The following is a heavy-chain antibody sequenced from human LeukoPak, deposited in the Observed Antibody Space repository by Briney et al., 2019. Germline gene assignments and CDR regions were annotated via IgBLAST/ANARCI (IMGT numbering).Heavy chain of an antibody. D-gene: IGHD5-12*01. Sequence: PGGSLRPSCAASGFTFSSYAMSWVRQAPGKGLEWVSYISSSSTIYYADSVKGRFTISRDNAKNSLYLQMNSLRAEDTAVYYCAKDNRYSGYDSPRWYFDYWGQGTLVTVSS. CDR2: ISSSSTI. V-gene: IGHV3-48*01. CDR3: AKDNRYSGYDSPRWYFDY. CDR1: GFTFSSYA. J-gene: IGHJ4*02.